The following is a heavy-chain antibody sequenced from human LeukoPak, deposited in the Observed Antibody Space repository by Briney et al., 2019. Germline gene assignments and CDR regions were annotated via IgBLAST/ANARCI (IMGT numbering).Heavy chain of an antibody. CDR2: IYHSGST. Sequence: SETLSLTCAVPGGSISSSNWWSWVRQPPGQGLAWIGVIYHSGSTNYNPSLKSRVTISVDKSKNQFSLKLSSVTAADAAVYYCARDRDYSSGWYEIDYWGQGTLVTVSS. J-gene: IGHJ4*02. D-gene: IGHD6-19*01. CDR3: ARDRDYSSGWYEIDY. V-gene: IGHV4-4*02. CDR1: GGSISSSNW.